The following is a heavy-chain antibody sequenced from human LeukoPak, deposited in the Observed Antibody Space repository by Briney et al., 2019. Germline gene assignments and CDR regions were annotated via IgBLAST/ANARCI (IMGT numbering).Heavy chain of an antibody. Sequence: GSSVKVSCKASGGTFSSYGISWVRQAPGQGLEWMGGIIPIFGTANYAQKFQGRVTITTDESTSTAYMELSSLRSEDTAVYYCARGGLQSEAFDIWGQGTMVTVSS. D-gene: IGHD4-11*01. J-gene: IGHJ3*02. CDR3: ARGGLQSEAFDI. CDR1: GGTFSSYG. V-gene: IGHV1-69*05. CDR2: IIPIFGTA.